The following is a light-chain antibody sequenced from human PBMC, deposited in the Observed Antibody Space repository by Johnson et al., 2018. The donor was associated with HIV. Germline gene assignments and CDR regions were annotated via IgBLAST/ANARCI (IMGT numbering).Light chain of an antibody. CDR2: ENN. CDR1: SSNIGNNY. J-gene: IGLJ1*01. CDR3: GTWDSSLSGV. V-gene: IGLV1-51*02. Sequence: QSVLTQPPSVSAAPGQKVTISCSGSSSNIGNNYVSWYQQLPGTAPKLLIYENNKRPSGIPDRFSASKSATSAALGITGLQTGDEADYYRGTWDSSLSGVFGTGTKVTVL.